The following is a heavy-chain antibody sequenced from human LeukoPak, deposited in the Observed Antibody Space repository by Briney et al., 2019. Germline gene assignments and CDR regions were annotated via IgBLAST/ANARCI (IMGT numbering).Heavy chain of an antibody. CDR1: GFTFRSYA. Sequence: PGGSLRLSCAASGFTFRSYAMSWVRQAPGKGLEWVSAISGSGGSTYNADSVKGRFTISRDNSKNTLYLQMNSLRAEDTAVYYCAKDREQWLTTQAYWGQGTLVTVSS. J-gene: IGHJ4*02. CDR2: ISGSGGST. V-gene: IGHV3-23*01. CDR3: AKDREQWLTTQAY. D-gene: IGHD6-19*01.